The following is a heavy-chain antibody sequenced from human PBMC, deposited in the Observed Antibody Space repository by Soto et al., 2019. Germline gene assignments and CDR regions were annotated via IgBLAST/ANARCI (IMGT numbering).Heavy chain of an antibody. CDR3: ARALSCDPVDY. V-gene: IGHV1-18*01. Sequence: QVQLVQSGAEVKKPGASVKVSCKASGYTFTSYGISWVRQATGQGLGWMGWMSAYNGNTNYAQKFQGRVTMTTNTSTSTAYMELSSLRSDDTAVYYCARALSCDPVDYWGQGTLVTVSS. J-gene: IGHJ4*02. D-gene: IGHD2-21*02. CDR1: GYTFTSYG. CDR2: MSAYNGNT.